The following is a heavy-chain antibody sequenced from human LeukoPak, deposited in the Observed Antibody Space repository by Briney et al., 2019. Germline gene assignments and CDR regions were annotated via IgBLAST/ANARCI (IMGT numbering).Heavy chain of an antibody. D-gene: IGHD3-9*01. J-gene: IGHJ4*02. CDR2: ISAYNGNT. V-gene: IGHV1-18*01. CDR3: ARVDRVLTGYPFDY. CDR1: GYTFTSYS. Sequence: ASVKVSCKASGYTFTSYSVSWVRQAPGQGLEWMGWISAYNGNTNYAQKLQGRVTMTTDTSTSTAYMELRSLRSDDTAVYYCARVDRVLTGYPFDYWGQGTLVTVPS.